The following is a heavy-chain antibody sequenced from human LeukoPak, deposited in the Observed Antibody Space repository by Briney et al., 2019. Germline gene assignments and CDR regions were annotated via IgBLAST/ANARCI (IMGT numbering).Heavy chain of an antibody. V-gene: IGHV4-39*02. CDR1: GGSISSSSYY. J-gene: IGHJ5*02. CDR3: AREYEDWNDALSLFDP. Sequence: PSETLSLTCTVSGGSISSSSYYWGWIRQPPGKGLEWIGSIYYSGSTYYNPSLKSRVTISVDTSKNQFSLKLSSVTAADTAVYYCAREYEDWNDALSLFDPWGQGTLVTVSS. CDR2: IYYSGST. D-gene: IGHD1-1*01.